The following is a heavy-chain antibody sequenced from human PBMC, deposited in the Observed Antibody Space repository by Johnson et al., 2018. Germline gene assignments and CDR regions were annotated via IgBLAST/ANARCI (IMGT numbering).Heavy chain of an antibody. CDR1: GFTFSNHA. J-gene: IGHJ4*02. V-gene: IGHV3-30-3*01. Sequence: QVQLVESGGGVVQPGRSLRLSCAASGFTFSNHALHWVRQAPGKGLDWVAVISYDGSFKHYADSVKGRFTISRDSSKNTLSLQMNSLRADDTALYYCAGDSRQLVRGYCDYWGQGTLVIVSS. D-gene: IGHD6-13*01. CDR2: ISYDGSFK. CDR3: AGDSRQLVRGYCDY.